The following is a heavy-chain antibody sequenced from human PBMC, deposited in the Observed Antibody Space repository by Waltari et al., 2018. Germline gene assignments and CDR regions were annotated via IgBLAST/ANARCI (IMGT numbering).Heavy chain of an antibody. J-gene: IGHJ4*02. Sequence: EVQLVESGGGLVQPGGSLRLPCAASGFTFSSSWMSWVRQAPGKGLEWVANIKQDGSEKYYVDSVKGRFTISRDNAKNSLYLQMNSLRAEDTAVYYCARDVLQIPFYYFDYWGQGTLVTVSS. CDR1: GFTFSSSW. CDR2: IKQDGSEK. D-gene: IGHD2-8*01. CDR3: ARDVLQIPFYYFDY. V-gene: IGHV3-7*01.